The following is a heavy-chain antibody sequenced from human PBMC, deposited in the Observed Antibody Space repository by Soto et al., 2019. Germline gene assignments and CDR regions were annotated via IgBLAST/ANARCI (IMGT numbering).Heavy chain of an antibody. Sequence: GGSLRLSCAASGFTFSSYWMSWVRQAPGKGLEWVANIKQDGSEIRYVDSAKGRFTISRDNAKNSLYLQMNSLRAEDTAVYYCARGSSGNHADYFDYWGQETLVTVSS. CDR1: GFTFSSYW. D-gene: IGHD3-10*01. J-gene: IGHJ4*02. CDR2: IKQDGSEI. CDR3: ARGSSGNHADYFDY. V-gene: IGHV3-7*03.